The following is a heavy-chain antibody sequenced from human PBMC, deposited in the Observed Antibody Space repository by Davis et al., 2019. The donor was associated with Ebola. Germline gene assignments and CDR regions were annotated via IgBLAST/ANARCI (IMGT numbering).Heavy chain of an antibody. CDR3: ARRRGFSSGWYVDY. V-gene: IGHV5-51*01. CDR1: GFTFTNYW. J-gene: IGHJ4*02. D-gene: IGHD6-19*01. CDR2: IYVGNSDS. Sequence: GESLKISCKGSGFTFTNYWIGWVRQMPGKGLEWMGIIYVGNSDSRSSSSSDGQVTISVDKSISTAYLQWNSLKASDTAMYYCARRRGFSSGWYVDYWGQGTLVTASS.